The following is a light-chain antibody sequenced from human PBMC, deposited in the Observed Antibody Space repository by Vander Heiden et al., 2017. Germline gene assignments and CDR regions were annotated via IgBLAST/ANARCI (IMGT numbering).Light chain of an antibody. CDR1: QSISSW. CDR2: KAS. CDR3: QQYTSYSWT. V-gene: IGKV1-5*03. Sequence: DIQMTQSPSTLSASVGDRVTITCRASQSISSWLAWYQQKPGKAPKLLIYKASSLESGVPSRLSRSGSGTEFTLTMSSLQPDDFATYYCQQYTSYSWTFGQWTKVEIQ. J-gene: IGKJ1*01.